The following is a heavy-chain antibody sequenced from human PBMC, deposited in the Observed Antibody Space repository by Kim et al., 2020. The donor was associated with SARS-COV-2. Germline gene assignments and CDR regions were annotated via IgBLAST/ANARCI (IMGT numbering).Heavy chain of an antibody. CDR3: ARDPRGYYGSGSYYIYYFDY. D-gene: IGHD3-10*01. J-gene: IGHJ4*02. Sequence: RFTISRNNAKNSLYLQMNSLRDEDTAVYYCARDPRGYYGSGSYYIYYFDYWGQGTLVTVSS. V-gene: IGHV3-48*02.